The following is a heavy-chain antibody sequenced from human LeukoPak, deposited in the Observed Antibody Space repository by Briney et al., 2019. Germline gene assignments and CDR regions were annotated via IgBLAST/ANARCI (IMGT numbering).Heavy chain of an antibody. CDR2: ISSKNVI. V-gene: IGHV3-48*04. CDR3: ARPLESYYYMDV. CDR1: GFTFSRYS. Sequence: GGSLRLSCAASGFTFSRYSMNWVRQAPGKGLEWVSYISSKNVIYYADSVKGRFTISRDNAKNSLYLQMNSLRAEDTAVYYCARPLESYYYMDVWGKGTTVTVSS. J-gene: IGHJ6*03. D-gene: IGHD3-3*01.